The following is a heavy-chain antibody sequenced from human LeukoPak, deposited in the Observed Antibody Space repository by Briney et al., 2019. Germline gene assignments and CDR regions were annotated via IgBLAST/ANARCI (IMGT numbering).Heavy chain of an antibody. CDR2: ISYDGSNK. Sequence: PGGSLRPSCAASGFTFSSYAMHWVRQAPGKGLEWVAVISYDGSNKYYADSVKGRFTISRGNSKNTLYLQMNSLRAEDTAVYYCARDGSGDPDYYYYYMDVWGKGTTVTVSS. CDR1: GFTFSSYA. V-gene: IGHV3-30*01. CDR3: ARDGSGDPDYYYYYMDV. J-gene: IGHJ6*03. D-gene: IGHD3-10*01.